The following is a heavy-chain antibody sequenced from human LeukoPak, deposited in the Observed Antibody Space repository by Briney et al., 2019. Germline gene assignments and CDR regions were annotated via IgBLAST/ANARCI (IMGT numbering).Heavy chain of an antibody. Sequence: SETLSLTCAVYGGSFSGYYWSWIRQPPPKGLEWIGEINHSGSTNYNPSLKSRVTISVDTSKNQFSLKLSSVTAADTAVYYCARGSSGYYSLYYFDYWGQGTLVTVSS. CDR3: ARGSSGYYSLYYFDY. CDR2: INHSGST. CDR1: GGSFSGYY. D-gene: IGHD3-22*01. V-gene: IGHV4-34*01. J-gene: IGHJ4*02.